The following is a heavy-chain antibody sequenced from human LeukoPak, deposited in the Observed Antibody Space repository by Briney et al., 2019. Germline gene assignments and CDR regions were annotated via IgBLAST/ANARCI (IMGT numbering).Heavy chain of an antibody. Sequence: PGGSLRLSCAASEFIFSRYAMSWVRQAPGKGLEWVSGISGSGDNTYYADAVKGRFTISRDNSKNTLYLQMNSLRAEDTALYYCAKGVAVVAFAIDYWGQGTPVTVSS. CDR2: ISGSGDNT. CDR3: AKGVAVVAFAIDY. V-gene: IGHV3-23*01. CDR1: EFIFSRYA. D-gene: IGHD3-22*01. J-gene: IGHJ4*02.